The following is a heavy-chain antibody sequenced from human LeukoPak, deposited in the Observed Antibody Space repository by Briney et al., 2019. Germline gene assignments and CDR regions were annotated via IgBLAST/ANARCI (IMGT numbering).Heavy chain of an antibody. V-gene: IGHV1-18*01. CDR3: ARVGGIITTTFVDY. J-gene: IGHJ4*02. CDR1: GGTFSSYA. Sequence: ASVKVSCKASGGTFSSYAISWVRQAPGQGLECLGWISPYNGNTNYAQKLQGRVTMTTDTSTSTAYMELTSLRSDDTAVYYCARVGGIITTTFVDYWGQGTLVTVSS. D-gene: IGHD1-20*01. CDR2: ISPYNGNT.